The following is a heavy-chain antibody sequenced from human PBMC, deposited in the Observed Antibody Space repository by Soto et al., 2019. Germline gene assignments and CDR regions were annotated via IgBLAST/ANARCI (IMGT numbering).Heavy chain of an antibody. V-gene: IGHV3-30-3*01. CDR1: GFTFSSYA. CDR3: ARPYYDFWSGYFPSRLYYYYGMDV. CDR2: ISYDGSNK. Sequence: GGSLRLSCAASGFTFSSYAMHWVRQAPGKGLEWVAVISYDGSNKYYADSVKGRFTISRDNSKNTLYLQMNSLRAEDTAMYYCARPYYDFWSGYFPSRLYYYYGMDVWGQGTTVTVSS. J-gene: IGHJ6*02. D-gene: IGHD3-3*01.